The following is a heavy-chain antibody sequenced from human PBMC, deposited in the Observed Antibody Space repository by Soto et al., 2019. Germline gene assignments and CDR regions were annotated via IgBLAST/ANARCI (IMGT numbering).Heavy chain of an antibody. V-gene: IGHV4-34*01. CDR3: ARGPRFCSGSSCSRSLLDY. Sequence: SETLSLTRAGYGGSFSGYYWSWIRQPPGKGQEWIGEINHSGSTNYNPSLKSRVTISVDTSKNQFSLKLSSVTAADTAVYYCARGPRFCSGSSCSRSLLDYWGQGTLVPV. CDR1: GGSFSGYY. D-gene: IGHD2-15*01. J-gene: IGHJ4*02. CDR2: INHSGST.